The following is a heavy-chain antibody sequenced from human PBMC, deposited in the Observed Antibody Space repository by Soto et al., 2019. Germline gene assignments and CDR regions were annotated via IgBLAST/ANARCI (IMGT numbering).Heavy chain of an antibody. J-gene: IGHJ5*02. CDR2: INHSGST. D-gene: IGHD4-17*01. CDR3: AIEAHGDYVGYVDP. V-gene: IGHV4-34*01. Sequence: PSETLSLTCAVYGGSFSGYYWSWIRQPPGKGLEWIGEINHSGSTNYNPSLKSRVTISVDTSKNQFSLKLTSVTAADTAVYYCAIEAHGDYVGYVDPWGQGILVTVSS. CDR1: GGSFSGYY.